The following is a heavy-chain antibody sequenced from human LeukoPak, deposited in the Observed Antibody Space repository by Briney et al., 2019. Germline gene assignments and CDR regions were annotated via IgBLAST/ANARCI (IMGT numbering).Heavy chain of an antibody. CDR1: GGSFSGYY. Sequence: SETLSLTCAVYGGSFSGYYWSWIRQPPGKGLEWIGEINHSGSTNYNPSLKSRVTISVDTSKNQFSLKLSSVTAADTAVYYCARGLDLPNWFDPWGQGTLVTVSS. CDR2: INHSGST. CDR3: ARGLDLPNWFDP. V-gene: IGHV4-34*01. J-gene: IGHJ5*02.